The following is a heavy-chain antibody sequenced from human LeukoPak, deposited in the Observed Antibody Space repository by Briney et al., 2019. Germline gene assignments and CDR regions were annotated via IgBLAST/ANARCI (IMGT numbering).Heavy chain of an antibody. CDR2: ISSSSSYI. CDR1: GFTFSSYG. D-gene: IGHD6-13*01. J-gene: IGHJ5*02. Sequence: GRSLRLSCAASGFTFSSYGMHWVRQAPGKGLEWVSSISSSSSYIYYADSVKGRFTVSRDNAKNSLYLQMNSLRAEDTAVYYCAGEGGDSSSWYPNWFDPWGQGTLVTVSS. V-gene: IGHV3-21*01. CDR3: AGEGGDSSSWYPNWFDP.